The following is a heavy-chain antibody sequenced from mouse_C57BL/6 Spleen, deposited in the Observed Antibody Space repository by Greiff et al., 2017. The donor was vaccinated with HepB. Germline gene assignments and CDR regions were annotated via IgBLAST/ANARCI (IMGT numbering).Heavy chain of an antibody. CDR2: ISYSGST. CDR1: GYSITSGYD. Sequence: VQLKESGPGMVKPSQSLSLTCTVTGYSITSGYDWHWIRHFPGNKLEWMGYISYSGSTNYNPSLKSRISITHDTSKNHFFLKLNSVTTEDTATYYCARGGDYYGSAWFAYWGQGTLVTVSA. V-gene: IGHV3-1*01. J-gene: IGHJ3*01. CDR3: ARGGDYYGSAWFAY. D-gene: IGHD1-1*01.